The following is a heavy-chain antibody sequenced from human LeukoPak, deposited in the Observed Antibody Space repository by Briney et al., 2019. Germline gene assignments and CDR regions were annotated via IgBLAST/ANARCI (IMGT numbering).Heavy chain of an antibody. D-gene: IGHD3-10*01. CDR1: GFTFSSNA. V-gene: IGHV3-23*01. CDR2: ISGSGVST. J-gene: IGHJ4*02. Sequence: GGSLRLSCAACGFTFSSNAMSWVRQAPGKGLEWVSAISGSGVSTYYADSVKGRFTISRDNSKNTLYLQMNSLRAGDTAVYYCAKVALGDYYGSGSYSDYWGQGTLVTVSS. CDR3: AKVALGDYYGSGSYSDY.